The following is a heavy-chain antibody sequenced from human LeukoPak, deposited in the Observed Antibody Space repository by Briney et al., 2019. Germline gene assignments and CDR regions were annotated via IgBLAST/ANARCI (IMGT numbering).Heavy chain of an antibody. D-gene: IGHD1-26*01. CDR2: IFYSGNT. J-gene: IGHJ4*02. V-gene: IGHV4-59*08. Sequence: SETLSLTCTVSGVSISSYYWSWIRQPPGKGLEWIGYIFYSGNTIYNPSLKSRVTMSVDTSKNHFSLRLRSVTAADTAVYYCARLAAISGSDYPDDWGQGTLVTVSS. CDR1: GVSISSYY. CDR3: ARLAAISGSDYPDD.